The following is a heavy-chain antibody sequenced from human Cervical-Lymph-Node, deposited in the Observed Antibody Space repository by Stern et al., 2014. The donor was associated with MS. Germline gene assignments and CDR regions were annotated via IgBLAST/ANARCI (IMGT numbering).Heavy chain of an antibody. CDR2: IYPVDSDI. CDR1: GYNFINYW. CDR3: ARWSVACDH. J-gene: IGHJ4*02. Sequence: EVQLVESGTEVKEPGESLKISCKTSGYNFINYWIAWVRQVPGKGLEWIGFIYPVDSDIRYSPSFQGHVTMSVDKSKTTAYLQWKSLKASDSAVYYCARWSVACDHWGQGALITVSS. V-gene: IGHV5-51*03. D-gene: IGHD2-21*01.